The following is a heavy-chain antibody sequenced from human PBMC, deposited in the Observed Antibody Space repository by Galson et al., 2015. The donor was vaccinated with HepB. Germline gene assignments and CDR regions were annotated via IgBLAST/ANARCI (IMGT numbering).Heavy chain of an antibody. Sequence: SLRLSCAASGFTFSSYAMSWVRQAPGKGLEWVSAFSSSGGSTYYADSVKGRFTISRDNSKNTLYLQMNSLRAEDTAVYYCAKGGSRSYFHYWYFDLWGRGTLVTVSS. CDR1: GFTFSSYA. J-gene: IGHJ2*01. CDR3: AKGGSRSYFHYWYFDL. V-gene: IGHV3-23*01. CDR2: FSSSGGST. D-gene: IGHD3-10*01.